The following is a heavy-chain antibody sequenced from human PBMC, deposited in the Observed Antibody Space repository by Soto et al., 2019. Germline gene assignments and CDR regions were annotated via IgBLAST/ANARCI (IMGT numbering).Heavy chain of an antibody. V-gene: IGHV3-53*01. Sequence: GGSLRLSCAASGFTVNSNCMSWVRQAPGKGPECISVIYSGDVTDYADSVKGRFSISRYNSKNTLYLQMNSLRAEDTAVYYCGRAEESDHAYFDYWGQGTLVTVYS. CDR2: IYSGDVT. CDR1: GFTVNSNC. CDR3: GRAEESDHAYFDY. J-gene: IGHJ4*02.